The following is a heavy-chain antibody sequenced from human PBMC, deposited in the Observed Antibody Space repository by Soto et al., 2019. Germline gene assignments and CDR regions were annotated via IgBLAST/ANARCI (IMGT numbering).Heavy chain of an antibody. D-gene: IGHD2-2*01. V-gene: IGHV1-2*02. CDR3: ARERYQVISDGMDV. J-gene: IGHJ6*02. Sequence: SVKVSCTAYGFALPACSTQWVREALGQGLEWMGWINPQTGGTSYAQKFQGRVTLSRDTSINTAYLELSRLRFDDAAVYFCARERYQVISDGMDVWGQGTKVTFSS. CDR1: GFALPACS. CDR2: INPQTGGT.